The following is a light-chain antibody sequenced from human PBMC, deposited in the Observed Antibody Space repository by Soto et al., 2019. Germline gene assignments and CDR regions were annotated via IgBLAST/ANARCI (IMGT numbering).Light chain of an antibody. Sequence: DIVMTQSPVTLSVSPGERATLSCRASQSVSINLAWYQHKPGQAPRLLIYAASTRATGIPARFSCSGSGTDFTLTSCSRQTQDFAMSYCQQCNSLPSMYPFGPGTKQEIK. V-gene: IGKV3-15*01. CDR3: QQCNSLPSMYP. J-gene: IGKJ2*01. CDR1: QSVSIN. CDR2: AAS.